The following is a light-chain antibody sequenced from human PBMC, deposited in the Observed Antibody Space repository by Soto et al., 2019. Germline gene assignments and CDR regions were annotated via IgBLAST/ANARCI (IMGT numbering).Light chain of an antibody. J-gene: IGKJ4*01. Sequence: DIEMTQSPDSLAVSLGERATINCESSQSVLYSSNNKNYLAWYQQKPGQPPKLLIYWASTRESGVPDRFSGSGSGTDFTLTISSLQAEDVAVYYCQQYYSTPLTFGGGTKVDIK. CDR3: QQYYSTPLT. CDR2: WAS. V-gene: IGKV4-1*01. CDR1: QSVLYSSNNKNY.